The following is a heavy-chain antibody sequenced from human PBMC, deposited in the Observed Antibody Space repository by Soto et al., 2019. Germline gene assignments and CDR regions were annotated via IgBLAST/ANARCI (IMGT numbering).Heavy chain of an antibody. Sequence: QVQLVESGGGVVGPGRSLRLSCAASGFTFRSYAMHWVRQAPGKGLEWVAVISHDGSVTYYSESVKGRFTMSRDNSKETLFLQMSSLRSEDTAIYYCAKDEYWESHFYYFMDLWGRGTTVTVSS. D-gene: IGHD1-26*01. V-gene: IGHV3-30*15. J-gene: IGHJ6*03. CDR1: GFTFRSYA. CDR2: ISHDGSVT. CDR3: AKDEYWESHFYYFMDL.